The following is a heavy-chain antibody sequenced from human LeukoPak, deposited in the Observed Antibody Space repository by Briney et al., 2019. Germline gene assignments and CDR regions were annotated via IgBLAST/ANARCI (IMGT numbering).Heavy chain of an antibody. CDR2: INQEGSEK. V-gene: IGHV3-7*01. J-gene: IGHJ5*02. CDR1: AFNFNNYW. D-gene: IGHD3-22*01. Sequence: GGSLRLSCEASAFNFNNYWMNWVRQAPGKGLEWVANINQEGSEKNYADSVKGRFTVSRDNAKTSLFLHLSSLRVEDTAFYYCARESGGYYDWFDPWGQGTLVIVSA. CDR3: ARESGGYYDWFDP.